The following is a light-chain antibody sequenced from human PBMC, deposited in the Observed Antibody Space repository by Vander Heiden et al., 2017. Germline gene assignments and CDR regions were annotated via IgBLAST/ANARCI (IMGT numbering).Light chain of an antibody. CDR3: QQYNSYSRT. J-gene: IGKJ1*01. Sequence: DIQMTQFPSTLSASVGDRVTITCRASQSIRSWLAWYQQKPGKAPKLLIYKASSLESGVPSRFSGSGSGTEFTLTISSLQADDFATYYCQQYNSYSRTFGQGTKVEIK. CDR2: KAS. V-gene: IGKV1-5*03. CDR1: QSIRSW.